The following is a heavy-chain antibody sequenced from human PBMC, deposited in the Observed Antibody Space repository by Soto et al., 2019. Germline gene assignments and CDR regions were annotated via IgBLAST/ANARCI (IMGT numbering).Heavy chain of an antibody. Sequence: GGSLRLSCAASGFTFSSYAMTWVRQAPGKGLNWVSVISGSGGSTYYADSVKGRFTISRDNSKNTLYLQMNSLRAEDTAVYYCAKDRYYCSGGTCYVDAFDIWGQGTMVTVSS. V-gene: IGHV3-23*01. D-gene: IGHD2-15*01. J-gene: IGHJ3*02. CDR3: AKDRYYCSGGTCYVDAFDI. CDR1: GFTFSSYA. CDR2: ISGSGGST.